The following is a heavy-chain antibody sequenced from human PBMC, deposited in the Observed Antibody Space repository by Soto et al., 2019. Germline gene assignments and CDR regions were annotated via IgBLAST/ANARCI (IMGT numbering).Heavy chain of an antibody. CDR3: EKDFTAGYVYDPYYFDY. J-gene: IGHJ4*02. Sequence: GGSLRLSCATSGFTFRTYGMHWVRQVPGKGLEWVAVISYDGSKEYYADSVKGRFTISRDNSKNTLYLQMNSLRPEDTAIYYCEKDFTAGYVYDPYYFDYWGQGTLVTVSS. CDR2: ISYDGSKE. CDR1: GFTFRTYG. V-gene: IGHV3-30*18. D-gene: IGHD5-18*01.